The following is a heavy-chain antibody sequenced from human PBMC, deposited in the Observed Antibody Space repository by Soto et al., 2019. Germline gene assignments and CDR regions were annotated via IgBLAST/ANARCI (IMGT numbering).Heavy chain of an antibody. CDR1: VFTFSSYA. CDR3: AKDLEVARDSSGSIDY. Sequence: LRLSCAASVFTFSSYAMSWVRQAPGKGLEWVSAISGSGGSTYYADSVKGRFTISRDNSKNTLYLQMNSLRAEDTAVYYCAKDLEVARDSSGSIDYWGQRTQVALSS. CDR2: ISGSGGST. V-gene: IGHV3-23*01. D-gene: IGHD3-22*01. J-gene: IGHJ4*02.